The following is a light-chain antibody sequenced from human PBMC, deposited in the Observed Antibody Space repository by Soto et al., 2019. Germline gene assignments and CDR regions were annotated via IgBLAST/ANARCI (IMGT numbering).Light chain of an antibody. CDR2: EVS. V-gene: IGLV2-14*01. Sequence: QSVLTQPASVSGSPGQSITISCTGTSGDIGAFNFVSWYQQHPGKVPKLMIYEVSNRPSGVSNRFSGSKSGNTASLTISGLQAEDEADYYCSSWTTRTTYVFGTGTKLTVL. CDR1: SGDIGAFNF. CDR3: SSWTTRTTYV. J-gene: IGLJ1*01.